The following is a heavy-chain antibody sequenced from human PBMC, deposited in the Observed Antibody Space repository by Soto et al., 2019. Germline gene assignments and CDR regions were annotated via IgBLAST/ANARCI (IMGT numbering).Heavy chain of an antibody. Sequence: ASVKVSCKASGYTFTNYGIHWVRQAPGQRLEWMGWINAGNGDTKYSENFQGRVTTTRDTSASTVYLDLSSLSSEDTAFYYCARTGHSGSYDYWGQGTLVTVSS. CDR1: GYTFTNYG. D-gene: IGHD3-22*01. CDR3: ARTGHSGSYDY. V-gene: IGHV1-3*01. J-gene: IGHJ4*02. CDR2: INAGNGDT.